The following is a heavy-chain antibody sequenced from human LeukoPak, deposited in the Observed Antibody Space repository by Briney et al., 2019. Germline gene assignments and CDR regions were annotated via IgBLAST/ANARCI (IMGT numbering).Heavy chain of an antibody. CDR1: GFTFSSYS. Sequence: GGSLRLSCAASGFTFSSYSMSWIRQAPGKGLEWVSYISSSGSTIYYADSVKGRFTISRDNAKNSLYLQMNSLRAEDTAVYYCASLGVDYYYYYMDVWGKGTTVTVSS. D-gene: IGHD3-10*01. V-gene: IGHV3-48*04. J-gene: IGHJ6*03. CDR3: ASLGVDYYYYYMDV. CDR2: ISSSGSTI.